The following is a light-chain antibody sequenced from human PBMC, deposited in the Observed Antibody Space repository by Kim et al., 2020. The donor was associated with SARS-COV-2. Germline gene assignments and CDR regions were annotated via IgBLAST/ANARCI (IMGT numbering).Light chain of an antibody. CDR3: QSYNGVEWV. CDR1: SGSIASNY. V-gene: IGLV6-57*01. Sequence: NFMLTQPHSVSESPGKTVTISYTRSSGSIASNYVQWYQQSPGSSPTTVIYEHNRRPSGVPDRFSGSIDSSSNSASLTISGLKTEDEADYFCQSYNGVEWVFGGGTQLTVL. J-gene: IGLJ3*02. CDR2: EHN.